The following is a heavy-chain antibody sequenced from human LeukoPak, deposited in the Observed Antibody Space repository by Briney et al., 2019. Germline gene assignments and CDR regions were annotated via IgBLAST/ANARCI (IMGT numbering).Heavy chain of an antibody. CDR3: AKVPTGVGSGSY. CDR2: IIHDGSNK. CDR1: GFTFSSYG. Sequence: GGSLRLSCAASGFTFSSYGMHWVRQARGKGLEWVAVIIHDGSNKDYADSVKGRFTISRDNSKNTLYLQMNSLRTEDTAVYYCAKVPTGVGSGSYWGQGTLVTASS. D-gene: IGHD3-10*01. J-gene: IGHJ4*02. V-gene: IGHV3-30*18.